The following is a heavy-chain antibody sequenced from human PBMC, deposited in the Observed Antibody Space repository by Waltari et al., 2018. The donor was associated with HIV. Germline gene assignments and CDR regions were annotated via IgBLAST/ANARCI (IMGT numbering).Heavy chain of an antibody. D-gene: IGHD3-10*01. Sequence: QVQLVQSGAGVKKPGASVKVSCKACGEPVTSFDITWVRKATGQGLEWMGWMNPNSGNTGYAQKFQGRVTMTRNTSISTAYMELSGLRSEDTAVYYCARRYDSGTNIAGYWGQGTLVTVSS. CDR2: MNPNSGNT. V-gene: IGHV1-8*01. CDR3: ARRYDSGTNIAGY. J-gene: IGHJ4*02. CDR1: GEPVTSFD.